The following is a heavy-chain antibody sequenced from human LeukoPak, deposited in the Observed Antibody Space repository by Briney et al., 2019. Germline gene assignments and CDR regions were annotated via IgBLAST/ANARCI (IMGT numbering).Heavy chain of an antibody. Sequence: GRSLRLSCAASGFTLSTYGMHWVRQAPGKGLEWVSVIYNDDRTYYADSVKGRFTISRHTSKKTLYLQMNSLRAEDTAVYYCAREVMAKRRAFDIWGQGTVVTVSS. V-gene: IGHV3-53*04. D-gene: IGHD2-8*01. J-gene: IGHJ3*02. CDR3: AREVMAKRRAFDI. CDR2: IYNDDRT. CDR1: GFTLSTYG.